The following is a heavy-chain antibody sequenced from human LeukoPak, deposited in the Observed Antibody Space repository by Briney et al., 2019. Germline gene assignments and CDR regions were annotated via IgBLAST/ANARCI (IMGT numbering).Heavy chain of an antibody. V-gene: IGHV4-34*01. Sequence: SETPSLTCAVYGGSFSGYYWSWIRQPPGKGLEWIGEINHSGSTNYNPSLKSRVTISVDTSKNQFSLKLSSVTAADTAVYYCARGGRSLLLGIWGQGTMVTVSS. J-gene: IGHJ3*02. CDR2: INHSGST. D-gene: IGHD3-16*01. CDR1: GGSFSGYY. CDR3: ARGGRSLLLGI.